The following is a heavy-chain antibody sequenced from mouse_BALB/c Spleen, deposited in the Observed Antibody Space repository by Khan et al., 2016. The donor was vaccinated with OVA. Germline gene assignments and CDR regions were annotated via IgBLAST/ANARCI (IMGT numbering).Heavy chain of an antibody. CDR1: GFTFTNYG. CDR3: ASVGYNGTMDF. J-gene: IGHJ4*01. V-gene: IGHV9-3-1*01. D-gene: IGHD2-14*01. Sequence: QIQLVQSGPELKKPGETVQISCKASGFTFTNYGMNWVRQAPGKGLKWMGWINTYTGEPTFTDDFKGRFAFSLETSASTAYLQINSLKNEDTATYFCASVGYNGTMDFWGQGTSVTVSS. CDR2: INTYTGEP.